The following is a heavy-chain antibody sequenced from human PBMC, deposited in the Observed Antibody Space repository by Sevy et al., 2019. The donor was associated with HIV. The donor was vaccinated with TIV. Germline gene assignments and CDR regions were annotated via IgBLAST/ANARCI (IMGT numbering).Heavy chain of an antibody. D-gene: IGHD6-19*01. CDR2: IYYSGST. CDR1: GGSISSYY. CDR3: ARDSYDRQWLVLGWFDP. V-gene: IGHV4-59*01. Sequence: SETLSLTCTVSGGSISSYYWSWIRQPPGKGLEWIGYIYYSGSTNYNPSLKSRVTISVDTSKNQFSLKLSSVTAADTAVYYCARDSYDRQWLVLGWFDPWGQGTLVTVSA. J-gene: IGHJ5*02.